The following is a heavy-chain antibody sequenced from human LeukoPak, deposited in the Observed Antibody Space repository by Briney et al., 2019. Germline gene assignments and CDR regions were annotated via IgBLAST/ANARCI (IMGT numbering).Heavy chain of an antibody. D-gene: IGHD4-17*01. CDR1: GFTFSSYD. V-gene: IGHV3-30*02. CDR2: IRYDGSNK. Sequence: GGSLRLSCAVSGFTFSSYDMHWVRQAPGKGLEWVAFIRYDGSNKYYADSVKGRFTISRDNSKNTVYLQMNSLRAEDTAVYYCAKPFQMTTVSPPYFDYWGQGTLVTVSS. CDR3: AKPFQMTTVSPPYFDY. J-gene: IGHJ4*02.